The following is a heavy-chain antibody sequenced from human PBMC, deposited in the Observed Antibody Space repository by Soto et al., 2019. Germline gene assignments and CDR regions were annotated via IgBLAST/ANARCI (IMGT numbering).Heavy chain of an antibody. CDR1: GYTFVTYV. Sequence: QVQLVQSGAEVKKPGAAVKLSCEASGYTFVTYVMHWVRQAPGQRFEWMGWINTGNGCTIYSQKFQGRVTITRDTTASTVYVELISLRAEDTAVYYCGRAPPPARYGTGWTKFDYWGLGTVVTVSS. J-gene: IGHJ4*02. CDR2: INTGNGCT. CDR3: GRAPPPARYGTGWTKFDY. V-gene: IGHV1-3*04. D-gene: IGHD6-19*01.